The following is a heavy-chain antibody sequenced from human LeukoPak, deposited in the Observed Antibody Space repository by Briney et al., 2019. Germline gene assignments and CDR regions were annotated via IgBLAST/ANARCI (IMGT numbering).Heavy chain of an antibody. J-gene: IGHJ4*02. CDR2: ISSSGSTI. CDR3: ATPSGGY. D-gene: IGHD6-25*01. Sequence: QTGGSLRLSCAASGFTFSSYSMNWVRQAPGKGLEWVSYISSSGSTIYYADSVKGRFTISRDNSKNTVYVQMNSLRAEDTAVYYCATPSGGYWGQGTLVTVSS. CDR1: GFTFSSYS. V-gene: IGHV3-48*01.